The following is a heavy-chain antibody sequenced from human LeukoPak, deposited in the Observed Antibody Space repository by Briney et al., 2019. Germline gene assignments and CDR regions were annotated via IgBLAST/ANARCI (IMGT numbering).Heavy chain of an antibody. J-gene: IGHJ6*03. D-gene: IGHD4-17*01. CDR3: ARLVYGDYDLYYYYYYMDV. V-gene: IGHV4-39*01. CDR2: IYYSGST. CDR1: GGSISSSSYY. Sequence: SETLSLTCTVSGGSISSSSYYWGWIRQPPGKGLEWIGSIYYSGSTYYNPSLKSRVTISVDTSKNQFSLKLSSVTAADTAVYYCARLVYGDYDLYYYYYYMDVWGKGTTVTASS.